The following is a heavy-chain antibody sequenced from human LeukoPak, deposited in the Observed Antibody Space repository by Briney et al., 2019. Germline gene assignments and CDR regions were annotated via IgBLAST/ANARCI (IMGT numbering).Heavy chain of an antibody. J-gene: IGHJ4*02. V-gene: IGHV4-61*02. CDR2: IYPNGMT. CDR3: ARLRVQNYGGNWGFDY. D-gene: IGHD4-23*01. Sequence: SETLSLTCTVSGGSISSGSYYWSWTRQPAGKGLEWIGRIYPNGMTNYSPSLESLITMSVDTSKNQFSLKLSSVTAADTAVYYCARLRVQNYGGNWGFDYWGQGTLVTVSS. CDR1: GGSISSGSYY.